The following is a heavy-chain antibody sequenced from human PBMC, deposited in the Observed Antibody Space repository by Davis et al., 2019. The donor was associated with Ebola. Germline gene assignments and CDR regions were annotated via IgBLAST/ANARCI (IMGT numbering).Heavy chain of an antibody. CDR3: ARAPRALPNWGRFDP. CDR2: ISNSGRNI. V-gene: IGHV3-48*02. CDR1: GFTFSSYS. Sequence: GESLKISCAASGFTFSSYSMNWVRQAPGKGLEWLSYISNSGRNIYYADSVRGRFTISRDNARNSLYLQMNSLRDEDTAVYYCARAPRALPNWGRFDPWGQGTLVTVSS. J-gene: IGHJ5*02. D-gene: IGHD7-27*01.